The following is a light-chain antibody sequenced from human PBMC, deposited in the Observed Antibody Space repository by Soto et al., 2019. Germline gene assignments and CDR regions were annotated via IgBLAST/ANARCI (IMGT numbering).Light chain of an antibody. CDR1: QSISSNY. CDR3: QQYGSSPPTYT. V-gene: IGKV3-20*01. CDR2: GAS. J-gene: IGKJ2*01. Sequence: EIVLTQSPGTLSLSPGERATLSCRASQSISSNYLAWYQQKPGQAPSLLIYGASTRATGIPDRFSGSGSGTDFTLTITRLEPDDFAVYYCQQYGSSPPTYTFGQGTKLEIK.